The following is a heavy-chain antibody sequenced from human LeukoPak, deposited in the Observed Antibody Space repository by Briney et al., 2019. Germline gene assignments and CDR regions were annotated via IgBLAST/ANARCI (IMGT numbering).Heavy chain of an antibody. CDR3: TRRLGYCSSSNCYDLGY. Sequence: ASVKVSCTASGYTFTDYYIHWVRQAPGQGLEWMGWINPNSGGTNYAQKFQGRVTMTRDTSISTAYMELSRLRSDDTAVYYCTRRLGYCSSSNCYDLGYWGQGTQVTVSS. CDR1: GYTFTDYY. J-gene: IGHJ4*02. D-gene: IGHD2-2*01. V-gene: IGHV1-2*02. CDR2: INPNSGGT.